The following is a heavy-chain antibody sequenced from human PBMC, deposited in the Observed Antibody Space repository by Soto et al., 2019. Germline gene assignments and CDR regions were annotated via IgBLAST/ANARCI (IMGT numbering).Heavy chain of an antibody. CDR3: ARDRDIVVVPAATPSWFDP. CDR1: GFTFSSYS. V-gene: IGHV3-48*02. D-gene: IGHD2-2*01. CDR2: ISSSSSTI. Sequence: GSLRLSCAASGFTFSSYSMNWVRQAPGEGLEWVSYISSSSSTIYYADSVKGRFTISRDNAKNSLYLQMNSLRDEDTAVYYCARDRDIVVVPAATPSWFDPWGQGTLVTVSS. J-gene: IGHJ5*02.